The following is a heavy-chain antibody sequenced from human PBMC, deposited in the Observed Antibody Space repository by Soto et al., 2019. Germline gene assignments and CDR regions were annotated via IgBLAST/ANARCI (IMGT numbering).Heavy chain of an antibody. Sequence: QVQLVQSGAEVKKPGSSVTVSCKASGGTFGNSAISWVRQAPGQGLEWMGGIIPIFPTPAYAQKFKGGVTTTAEESTTTAYMELTSLRSEDTAVYYCARDKDRQQLGGNYYYGIDVWGQGTTVTVSS. D-gene: IGHD3-3*02. CDR2: IIPIFPTP. CDR1: GGTFGNSA. V-gene: IGHV1-69*12. CDR3: ARDKDRQQLGGNYYYGIDV. J-gene: IGHJ6*02.